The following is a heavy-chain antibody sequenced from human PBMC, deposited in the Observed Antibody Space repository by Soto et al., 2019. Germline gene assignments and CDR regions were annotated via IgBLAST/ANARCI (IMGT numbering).Heavy chain of an antibody. Sequence: QLQLQESGPGLVKPSETLSLTCTVSGGSISSSNYYWGWIRQPPGKGLEWIGTIHDSGSTYYNPSLKSRVTISVETSKIHFYLNLSSVTAADTAVYYCARFWLWFGGVDYWGQGTLVTVSS. V-gene: IGHV4-39*02. D-gene: IGHD3-10*01. J-gene: IGHJ4*02. CDR1: GGSISSSNYY. CDR2: IHDSGST. CDR3: ARFWLWFGGVDY.